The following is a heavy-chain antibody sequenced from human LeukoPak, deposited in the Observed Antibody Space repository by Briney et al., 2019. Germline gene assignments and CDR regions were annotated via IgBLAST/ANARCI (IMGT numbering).Heavy chain of an antibody. V-gene: IGHV3-23*01. CDR2: VSGGGGTT. CDR3: AKARDLAIVAAHFDY. D-gene: IGHD1-26*01. CDR1: GFTFSSYA. Sequence: GGSLRLSCAASGFTFSSYAMSWVRQAPGKGLEWVSSVSGGGGTTYYPDSVKGRFTISRDNSKNTLYLQMNSLRAEGTAVYYCAKARDLAIVAAHFDYWGQGTLVTVSS. J-gene: IGHJ4*02.